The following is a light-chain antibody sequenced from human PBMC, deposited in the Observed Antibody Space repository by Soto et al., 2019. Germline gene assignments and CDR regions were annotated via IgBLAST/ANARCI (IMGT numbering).Light chain of an antibody. Sequence: DIVMTQSPDSLAVSLGERATINCKSSQSVLYSSNNKNYLAWYQQKPGQPPKLLIYWASTRESGVPDRFTGSGSGTDFTLTISSLLAEDVAVYYCQQYYSAPRTFGQGTKAEIK. CDR3: QQYYSAPRT. CDR2: WAS. CDR1: QSVLYSSNNKNY. J-gene: IGKJ1*01. V-gene: IGKV4-1*01.